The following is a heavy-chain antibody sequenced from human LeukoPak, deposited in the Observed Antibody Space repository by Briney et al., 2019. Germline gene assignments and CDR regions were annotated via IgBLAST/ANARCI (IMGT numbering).Heavy chain of an antibody. CDR1: GGTFSSYA. CDR3: ARDLGKRIAVAGTRDYYYYGMDV. V-gene: IGHV1-69*04. D-gene: IGHD6-19*01. CDR2: IIPILGIA. Sequence: VKVSCKASGGTFSSYAISWVRQAPGQGLEWMGRIIPILGIANYAQKFQGRVTITADKSTSTAYMELSSLRSEDTAVYYCARDLGKRIAVAGTRDYYYYGMDVWGQGTTVTVSS. J-gene: IGHJ6*02.